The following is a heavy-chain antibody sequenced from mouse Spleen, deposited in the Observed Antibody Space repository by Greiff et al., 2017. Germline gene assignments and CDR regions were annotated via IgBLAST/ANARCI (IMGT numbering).Heavy chain of an antibody. V-gene: IGHV5-17*02. CDR1: GFTFSSFG. D-gene: IGHD2-14*01. CDR3: ARNYRYDEVDWFAY. CDR2: ISSGSSTI. J-gene: IGHJ3*01. Sequence: EVQLVESGGGLVQPGGSRKLSCAASGFTFSSFGMHWVRQAPEKGLEWVAYISSGSSTIYYADTVKGRFTISRDNPKNTLFLQMTSLRSEDTAMYYCARNYRYDEVDWFAYWGQGTLVTVSA.